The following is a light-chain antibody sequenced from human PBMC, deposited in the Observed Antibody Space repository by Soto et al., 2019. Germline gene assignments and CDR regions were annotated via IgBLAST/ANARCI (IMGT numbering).Light chain of an antibody. CDR1: SSDVGGYNY. CDR2: EVS. V-gene: IGLV2-14*01. Sequence: QSALTQPASVSGSPGQSITISCTGTSSDVGGYNYVSWYQQHPGKAPKLMIYEVSNRPSGVSNRFSGSKSDNTASLTITGLQAEDEASYYCSSYTITHIPVIFGGGTQLTVL. CDR3: SSYTITHIPVI. J-gene: IGLJ2*01.